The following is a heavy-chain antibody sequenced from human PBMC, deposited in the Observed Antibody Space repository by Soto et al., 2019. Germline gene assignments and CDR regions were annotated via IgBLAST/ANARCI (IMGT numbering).Heavy chain of an antibody. CDR2: ISGSGGTT. V-gene: IGHV3-23*01. CDR1: GFTFSNYA. D-gene: IGHD3-22*01. CDR3: ASRNYFDAAGYYEYYFDY. Sequence: EVQLLESGGGLVQPGGSLRLSCAASGFTFSNYAMSWVRQAPGKGLEWVSGISGSGGTTYYADSVKGRFTISRDNSKNTLYLQMNRLRAEDTAVYYCASRNYFDAAGYYEYYFDYWGQGTLVTVSS. J-gene: IGHJ4*02.